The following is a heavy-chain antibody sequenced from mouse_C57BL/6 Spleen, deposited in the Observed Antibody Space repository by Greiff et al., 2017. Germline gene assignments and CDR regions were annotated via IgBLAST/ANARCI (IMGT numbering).Heavy chain of an antibody. CDR3: AKVTTGYFDV. CDR1: GYSITSGYY. J-gene: IGHJ1*03. Sequence: EVHLVESGPGLVKPSQSLSLTCSVTGYSITSGYYWNWIRQFPGNKLEWMGYISYDGSNNYNPSLKNRISITRDTSKNQFFLKLNSVTTEDTATYYCAKVTTGYFDVWGTGTTVTVSS. CDR2: ISYDGSN. V-gene: IGHV3-6*01. D-gene: IGHD1-1*01.